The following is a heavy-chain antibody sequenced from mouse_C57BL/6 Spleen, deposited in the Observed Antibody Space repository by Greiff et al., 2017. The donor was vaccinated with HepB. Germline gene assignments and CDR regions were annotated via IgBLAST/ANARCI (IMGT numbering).Heavy chain of an antibody. CDR3: ARQNYYGSIDY. Sequence: DVQLVESGGGLVQPGGSLKLSCAASGFTFSDYYMYWVRQTPEKRLEWVAYISNGGGSTYYPDTVKGRFTISRDNAKNTLYLQMSRLKSEDTAMYYCARQNYYGSIDYWGQGTTLTVSS. J-gene: IGHJ2*01. CDR1: GFTFSDYY. CDR2: ISNGGGST. V-gene: IGHV5-12*01. D-gene: IGHD1-1*01.